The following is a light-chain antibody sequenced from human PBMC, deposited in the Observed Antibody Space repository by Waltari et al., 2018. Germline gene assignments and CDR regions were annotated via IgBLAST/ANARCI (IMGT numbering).Light chain of an antibody. V-gene: IGKV4-1*01. CDR3: QQYFIIPFT. Sequence: DNVMTQSPDSLARSRDERSTINCTASESVLQTSYNKTYLAWYQHKPSQPPKLLTYWTSTREYGVPERFSGSGSETDFTLTISSLQAEDVAVYYCQQYFIIPFTFGPGTHVDIK. CDR1: ESVLQTSYNKTY. CDR2: WTS. J-gene: IGKJ3*01.